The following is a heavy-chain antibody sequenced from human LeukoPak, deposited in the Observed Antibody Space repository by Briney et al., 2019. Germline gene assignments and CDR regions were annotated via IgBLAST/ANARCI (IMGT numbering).Heavy chain of an antibody. D-gene: IGHD6-19*01. CDR2: ISSSGSTI. CDR3: ASLRQWLEGGDY. J-gene: IGHJ4*02. Sequence: PGGSLRLSCAASGFTFSSYEMNWVRQAPGKGLEWVSYISSSGSTIYYADSVKGRFTISRDNAKDSLYLQMNSLRAEDTAVYYCASLRQWLEGGDYWGQGTLVTVSS. CDR1: GFTFSSYE. V-gene: IGHV3-48*03.